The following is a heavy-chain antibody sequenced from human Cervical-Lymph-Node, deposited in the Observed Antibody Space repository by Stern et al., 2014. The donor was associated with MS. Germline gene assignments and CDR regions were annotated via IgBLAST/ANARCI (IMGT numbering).Heavy chain of an antibody. CDR2: IYYSGTT. V-gene: IGHV4-59*01. CDR3: ARATDL. CDR1: GASITSYY. Sequence: QVQLQESCPGLLSPSETLSLTCTVSGASITSYYWSWIRQPPGKGLEWIGYIYYSGTTNYNASLKGRVAISIDTSKTQFSLRLSSVTAADTAVYYCARATDLWGQGTLVTVSS. J-gene: IGHJ5*02.